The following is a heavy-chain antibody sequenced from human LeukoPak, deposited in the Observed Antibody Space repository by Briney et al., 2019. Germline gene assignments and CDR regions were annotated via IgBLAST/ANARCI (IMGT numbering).Heavy chain of an antibody. CDR2: ISGSGGST. J-gene: IGHJ4*02. CDR1: GFTFSSYA. V-gene: IGHV3-23*01. D-gene: IGHD1-26*01. CDR3: AKQGVLIRSYRDGVDY. Sequence: GASLRLSCAASGFTFSSYAMSWFRQAPGKGLEWVSAISGSGGSTYYADSVKGRFTISRDNSKNTLYLQMNSLRAEDTAVYYCAKQGVLIRSYRDGVDYWGQGTLVTVSS.